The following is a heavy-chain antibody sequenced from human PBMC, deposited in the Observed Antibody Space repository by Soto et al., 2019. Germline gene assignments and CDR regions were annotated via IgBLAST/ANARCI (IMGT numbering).Heavy chain of an antibody. CDR3: AREIMPLTNDWYFDL. D-gene: IGHD2-8*01. CDR1: GGSISGGVHS. Sequence: QVQLQESGPGLAKPSETLSLTCTVSGGSISGGVHSWSWIRQPPGKGLEWIGHIFDSGSTYYNPFLKSRLTISVDTSKNQFSLRLSSVTAADTAVYYCAREIMPLTNDWYFDLWGRGTLVTVSS. V-gene: IGHV4-30-4*01. J-gene: IGHJ2*01. CDR2: IFDSGST.